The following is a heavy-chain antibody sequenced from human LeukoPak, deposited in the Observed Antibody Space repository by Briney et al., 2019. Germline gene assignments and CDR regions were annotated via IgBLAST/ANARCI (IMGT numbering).Heavy chain of an antibody. CDR3: ARVGGSSITMVRGVEYYFDY. CDR1: GFTFSSYW. D-gene: IGHD3-10*01. CDR2: IKQDGSEK. J-gene: IGHJ4*02. Sequence: GGSLRLSCAASGFTFSSYWMSWVGQAPGKGLEWVANIKQDGSEKYYVDSVKGRFTISRDNAKNSLYLQMNSLRAEDTAVYYCARVGGSSITMVRGVEYYFDYWGQGTLVTVSS. V-gene: IGHV3-7*03.